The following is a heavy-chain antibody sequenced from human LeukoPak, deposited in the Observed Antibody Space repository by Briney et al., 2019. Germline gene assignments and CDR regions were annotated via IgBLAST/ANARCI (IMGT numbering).Heavy chain of an antibody. J-gene: IGHJ3*02. D-gene: IGHD1-26*01. CDR1: GFTFSSYA. Sequence: GRSLRLSCAASGFTFSSYAMSWVRQAPGKGLEWVSAISGSGGSTYYADSVKGRFTISRDNSKNTLYLQMNSLRAEDTAVYYCAKPRPARGAPIGHNAFDIWGQGTMVTVPS. CDR2: ISGSGGST. CDR3: AKPRPARGAPIGHNAFDI. V-gene: IGHV3-23*01.